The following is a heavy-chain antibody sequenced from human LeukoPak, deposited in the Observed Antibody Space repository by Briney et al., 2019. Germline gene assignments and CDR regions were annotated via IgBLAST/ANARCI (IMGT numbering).Heavy chain of an antibody. Sequence: HPGGSPRLSCAASGFTFSSYWMHWVRQAPGGGLVWVARINDDGSRIAYADSVKGRFTISRDNAKNTLYLQMNSLRAEDTAVYYCSRPPGTSPCFDYWGQGTLVTVSS. J-gene: IGHJ4*02. D-gene: IGHD1-1*01. CDR2: INDDGSRI. V-gene: IGHV3-74*01. CDR3: SRPPGTSPCFDY. CDR1: GFTFSSYW.